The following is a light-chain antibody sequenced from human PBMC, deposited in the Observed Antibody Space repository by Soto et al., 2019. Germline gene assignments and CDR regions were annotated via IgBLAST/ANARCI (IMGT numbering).Light chain of an antibody. Sequence: EIVLTQSPGTLSLSPGEGATLSCRVSQSVSSTYLAWYQQRPGQAPRLLIFGASSRATSIPDRFSGSGSGTDFTLTINRVEPEDFAVYYCHHYGGSLPFGQGTKVEVK. J-gene: IGKJ1*01. V-gene: IGKV3-20*01. CDR2: GAS. CDR1: QSVSSTY. CDR3: HHYGGSLP.